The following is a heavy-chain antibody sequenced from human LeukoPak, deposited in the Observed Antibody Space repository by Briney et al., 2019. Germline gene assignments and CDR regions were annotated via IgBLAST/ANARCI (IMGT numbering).Heavy chain of an antibody. CDR3: ARDKDYDILTGYSLDWFDP. Sequence: GASVKVSCKVSGYTLTELSMHWVRQAPGQGLEWMGWINPNSGGTNYAQKFQGRVTMTRDTSISTAYMELSRLRSDDTAVYYCARDKDYDILTGYSLDWFDPWGQGTLVTVSS. D-gene: IGHD3-9*01. J-gene: IGHJ5*02. CDR2: INPNSGGT. CDR1: GYTLTELS. V-gene: IGHV1-2*02.